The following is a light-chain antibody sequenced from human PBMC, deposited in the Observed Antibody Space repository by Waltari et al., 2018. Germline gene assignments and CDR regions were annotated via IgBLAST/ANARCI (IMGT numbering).Light chain of an antibody. CDR1: QSIDNW. CDR3: QQYNSYSRT. V-gene: IGKV1-5*03. J-gene: IGKJ1*01. Sequence: DIQMTQSPSTLSASVGDRVTITCRASQSIDNWLAWDQQKPGKAPNLLIFQASTLESGVPSRFSGSGSGTEFPLTISSLQPDDFATYYCQQYNSYSRTFGKGTKVEIK. CDR2: QAS.